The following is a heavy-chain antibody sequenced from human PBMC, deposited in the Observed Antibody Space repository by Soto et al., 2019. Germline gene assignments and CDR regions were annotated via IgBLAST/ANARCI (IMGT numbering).Heavy chain of an antibody. J-gene: IGHJ5*02. CDR2: IYYSGST. Sequence: TSETLSLTCTVSGGSISSSSYCWGWIRQPPGKGLDWIGSIYYSGSTYYNPSLKSRVTISVDTPKNQFSLKLSSVTAADTAVYYCARHLRIQLWFGESPNNWFDPWGQGTLVTVSS. D-gene: IGHD3-10*01. CDR3: ARHLRIQLWFGESPNNWFDP. CDR1: GGSISSSSYC. V-gene: IGHV4-39*01.